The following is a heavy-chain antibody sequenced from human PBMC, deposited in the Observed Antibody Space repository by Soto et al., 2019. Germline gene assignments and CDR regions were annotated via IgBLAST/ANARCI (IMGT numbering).Heavy chain of an antibody. J-gene: IGHJ3*02. CDR2: IYAGGSI. CDR3: ARGDRDAFDI. Sequence: GGSLRLSCAASGFTVSSPYMNWVRQAPGKGLEWVSVIYAGGSIDYADSVKGRFTISRDNSKNTLRLQMNSLRAEDTALYYCARGDRDAFDIWGQGTMVTVSS. D-gene: IGHD2-15*01. CDR1: GFTVSSPY. V-gene: IGHV3-66*01.